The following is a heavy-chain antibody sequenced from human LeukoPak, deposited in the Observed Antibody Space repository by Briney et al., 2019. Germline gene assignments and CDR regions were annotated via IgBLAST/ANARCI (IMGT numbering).Heavy chain of an antibody. J-gene: IGHJ3*02. V-gene: IGHV1-24*01. CDR1: GYTLTELS. CDR2: FDPGDGET. D-gene: IGHD1-26*01. CDR3: ATSIVGPTTDAFDI. Sequence: ASVKVSCKVSGYTLTELSMHWVRQAPGKGGEWMGGFDPGDGETIYAQKFQCRVTMTEDTSTDTAYMELSSLRSEDTAVYYCATSIVGPTTDAFDIWGQGTMVTVSS.